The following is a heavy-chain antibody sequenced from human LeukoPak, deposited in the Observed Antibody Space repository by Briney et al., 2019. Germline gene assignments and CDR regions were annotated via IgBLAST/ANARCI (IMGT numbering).Heavy chain of an antibody. CDR1: GSSISRYY. CDR3: ARHKASSGGNYYGLDV. J-gene: IGHJ6*02. D-gene: IGHD2-15*01. Sequence: PSETLSLTCIVSGSSISRYYWICIRQPPGKGLEWIAYLYYSGSPNYIPSLKSRVTISVDTSKNQFSLKLSSVTAADTAVYYCARHKASSGGNYYGLDVWGQGTTGTVS. V-gene: IGHV4-59*08. CDR2: LYYSGSP.